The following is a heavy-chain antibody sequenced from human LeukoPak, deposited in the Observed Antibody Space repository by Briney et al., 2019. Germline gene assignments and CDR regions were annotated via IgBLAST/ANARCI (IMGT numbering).Heavy chain of an antibody. V-gene: IGHV4-59*01. Sequence: SETLSLTCTVSGGSISSYYWSWLRQSPGKGLEWIGYIYHTGSTSYSPSLKSRVTISADTSQTQFSLKLSSVTAADTAVYYCASRKLGNDYWGQGTLVTVSS. CDR2: IYHTGST. CDR1: GGSISSYY. D-gene: IGHD7-27*01. CDR3: ASRKLGNDY. J-gene: IGHJ4*02.